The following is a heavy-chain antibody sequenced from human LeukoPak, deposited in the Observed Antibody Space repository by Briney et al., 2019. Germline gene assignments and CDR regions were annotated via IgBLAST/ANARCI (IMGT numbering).Heavy chain of an antibody. J-gene: IGHJ4*02. V-gene: IGHV4-34*01. D-gene: IGHD6-13*01. CDR3: ARHGKLRIAAAVR. Sequence: SETLSLTCAVYGGSFSGYYWSWIRQPPGKGLEWIGEINHSGSTNYNPSLKSRVTISVDTSKNQFSLKLSSVTAADTAVYYCARHGKLRIAAAVRWGQGTLVTVSS. CDR1: GGSFSGYY. CDR2: INHSGST.